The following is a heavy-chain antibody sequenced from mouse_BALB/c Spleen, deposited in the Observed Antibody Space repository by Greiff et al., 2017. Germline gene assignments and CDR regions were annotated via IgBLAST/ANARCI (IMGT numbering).Heavy chain of an antibody. CDR2: INSNGGST. Sequence: EVHLVESGGGLVQPGGSLKLSCAASGFTFSSYGMSWVRQTPDKRLELVATINSNGGSTYYPDSVKGRFTISRDNARNTLYLQMSSLKSEDTAMYYCARYGNYFDYWGQGTTRTVSS. CDR1: GFTFSSYG. J-gene: IGHJ2*01. V-gene: IGHV5-6-3*01. D-gene: IGHD2-1*01. CDR3: ARYGNYFDY.